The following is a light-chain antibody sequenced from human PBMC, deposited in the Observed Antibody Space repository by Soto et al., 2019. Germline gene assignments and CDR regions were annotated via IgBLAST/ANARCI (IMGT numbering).Light chain of an antibody. V-gene: IGKV1-39*01. CDR2: AAS. Sequence: DIQMTQSPSSLSASVGDRVTITCRASQSISSDLNWYQQKPGKAPKLLIYAASSLQSGVPSRFSGSGSGTDFTLTISSLQPEDFATFSCQQSYSTPRTFGQGTKVEIK. J-gene: IGKJ1*01. CDR1: QSISSD. CDR3: QQSYSTPRT.